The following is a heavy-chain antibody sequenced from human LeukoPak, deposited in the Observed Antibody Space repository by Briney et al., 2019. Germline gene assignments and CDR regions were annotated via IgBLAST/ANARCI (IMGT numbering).Heavy chain of an antibody. CDR3: ARGKYYFDY. V-gene: IGHV3-7*04. CDR1: GFTFSSYW. Sequence: GASLRLSCAVSGFTFSSYWMTWVRQAPGKGLEWVANIKQDGSEKYYVDSVKGRFIISRDNAKNSLYLQMNSLRAEDTAVYYCARGKYYFDYWGQGTLVTVSS. CDR2: IKQDGSEK. J-gene: IGHJ4*02.